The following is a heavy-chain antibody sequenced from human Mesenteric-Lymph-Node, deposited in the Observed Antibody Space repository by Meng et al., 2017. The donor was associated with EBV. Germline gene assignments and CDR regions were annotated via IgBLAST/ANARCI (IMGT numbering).Heavy chain of an antibody. J-gene: IGHJ4*02. CDR1: GGSFNDYY. CDR3: ARVRSSGSGLIRNYFDY. Sequence: VQLKQWVEGLLKPAETLSLSCAVYGGSFNDYYWIWIRQAPGKGLEWIGEINHIRSVYYNPSLKSRVTISVDTSNNQISLRLTSVTAADTAIYYCARVRSSGSGLIRNYFDYWGQGTLVTVSS. V-gene: IGHV4-34*02. CDR2: INHIRSV. D-gene: IGHD6-19*01.